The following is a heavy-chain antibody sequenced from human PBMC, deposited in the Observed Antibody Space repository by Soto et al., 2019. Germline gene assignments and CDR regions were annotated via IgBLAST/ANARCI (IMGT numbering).Heavy chain of an antibody. Sequence: QVQLVQSGAEVKKPGSSVKVSCKASGGTFSSYAISWVRQAPGQGLEWMGGIIPVFGIANSAQKFQGRVRITADECTTTAYMELSSLRSEDTAVYYCASQHLAGYFFDFWGQGTLVTVSS. J-gene: IGHJ4*02. V-gene: IGHV1-69*01. CDR1: GGTFSSYA. CDR2: IIPVFGIA. CDR3: ASQHLAGYFFDF. D-gene: IGHD3-3*02.